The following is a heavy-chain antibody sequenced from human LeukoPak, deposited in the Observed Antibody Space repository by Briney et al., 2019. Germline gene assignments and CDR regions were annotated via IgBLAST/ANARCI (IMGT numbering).Heavy chain of an antibody. CDR2: IYYSGST. CDR3: ARGPIVGFGELSPPDA. Sequence: SETLSLTCTVSGGLIISGGYHWSWIRQFPGKGLEWIGYIYYSGSTHYNPSLKSRVTISVDTSKNQFSLKLTSVTAADTAVYSCARGPIVGFGELSPPDAWGQGTTVTVSS. CDR1: GGLIISGGYH. V-gene: IGHV4-31*03. D-gene: IGHD3-10*01. J-gene: IGHJ6*02.